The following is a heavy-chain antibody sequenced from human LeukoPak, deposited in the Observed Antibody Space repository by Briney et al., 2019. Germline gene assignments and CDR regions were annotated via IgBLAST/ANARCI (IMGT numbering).Heavy chain of an antibody. J-gene: IGHJ3*02. Sequence: PSETLSLTCTVSGGSISSSSYYWGWIRQPPGKGLEWIGSIYYSGSTYYNPSLKSRVIVSSDMSKNQFSLMLNSVTAADTAVYYCASSRSRYDFWSGYDAFDIWGQGTMVTVSS. CDR3: ASSRSRYDFWSGYDAFDI. CDR2: IYYSGST. CDR1: GGSISSSSYY. D-gene: IGHD3-3*01. V-gene: IGHV4-39*07.